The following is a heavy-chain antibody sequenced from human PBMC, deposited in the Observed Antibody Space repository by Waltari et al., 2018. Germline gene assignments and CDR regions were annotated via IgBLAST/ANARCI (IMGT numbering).Heavy chain of an antibody. D-gene: IGHD1-7*01. CDR1: GARVSSNSAA. J-gene: IGHJ4*02. CDR2: TYYRSKGYN. CDR3: AKEITSITGTRLDY. Sequence: QLQLQQSGPGLVKPSHTLSLTCAISGARVSSNSAASNWIRQSPSRGLEWLGRTYYRSKGYNDYAVSVKSRITINPDTSKNQFSLQLNSVTPEDTAVYYCAKEITSITGTRLDYWGQGTLVTVSS. V-gene: IGHV6-1*01.